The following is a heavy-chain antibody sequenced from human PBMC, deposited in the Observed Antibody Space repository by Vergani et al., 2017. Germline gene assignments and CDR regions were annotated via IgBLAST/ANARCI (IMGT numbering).Heavy chain of an antibody. J-gene: IGHJ1*01. CDR3: ARASYDSSGYLEYFQH. Sequence: QVQLQESGPGLVKPSETLSLTCAVSGYSISSGYYWGWIRQPPGKGLEWIGSIYPGDSDTRYSPSFQGQVTISADKSISTAYLQWSSLKASDTAVYYCARASYDSSGYLEYFQHWGQGTLVTVSS. CDR1: GYSISSGYY. V-gene: IGHV4-38-2*01. D-gene: IGHD3-22*01. CDR2: IYPGDSDT.